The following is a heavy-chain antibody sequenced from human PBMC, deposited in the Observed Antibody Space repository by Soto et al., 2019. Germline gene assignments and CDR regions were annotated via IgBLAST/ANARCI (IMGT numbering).Heavy chain of an antibody. Sequence: SETLSLTCAVSGYSISGGYYWGWIRQPPGKGLEWIGSIYHSWSTYYNPSLKSRVTISVDTSKIQCSLKLSSVTAADAAVYYCARGIAAACYNWCDPWGQGTLGTVSS. D-gene: IGHD6-13*01. CDR3: ARGIAAACYNWCDP. CDR2: IYHSWST. J-gene: IGHJ5*02. V-gene: IGHV4-38-2*01. CDR1: GYSISGGYY.